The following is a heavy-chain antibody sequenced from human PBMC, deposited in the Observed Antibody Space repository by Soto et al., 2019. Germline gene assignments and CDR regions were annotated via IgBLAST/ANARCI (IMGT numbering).Heavy chain of an antibody. D-gene: IGHD2-15*01. J-gene: IGHJ6*02. V-gene: IGHV2-70*04. Sequence: GSGPTLVNPTETLTLTCTFSGFSLSTSGMRVSWIRQPPGKALEWLARIDWDDDKFYRTSLKTRLSISKDTFKNQVVLKMTNMDPVDTGTYYCARMRPDIAHTFDVWGQGTTVTVSS. CDR3: ARMRPDIAHTFDV. CDR2: IDWDDDK. CDR1: GFSLSTSGMR.